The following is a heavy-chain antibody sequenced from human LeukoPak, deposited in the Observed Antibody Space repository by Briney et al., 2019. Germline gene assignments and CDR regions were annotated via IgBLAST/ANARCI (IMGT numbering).Heavy chain of an antibody. CDR1: GFTFINYG. CDR2: ISYDGSNK. V-gene: IGHV3-30*03. CDR3: ARDLGSYGIAAAGTDPFDY. Sequence: GGSLRLSCAGSGFTFINYGMIWVRQAPGKGLEWVEVISYDGSNKYYADSVKGRFTISRDNSKNTLYLQMNSLRAEDTAVYYCARDLGSYGIAAAGTDPFDYWGQGTLVTVSS. J-gene: IGHJ4*02. D-gene: IGHD6-13*01.